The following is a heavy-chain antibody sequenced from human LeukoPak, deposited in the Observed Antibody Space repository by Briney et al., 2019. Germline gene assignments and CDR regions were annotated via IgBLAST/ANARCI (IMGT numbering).Heavy chain of an antibody. CDR2: MNPSSGNT. CDR3: ARGRSGDSSSWYYYYYGMDV. D-gene: IGHD6-13*01. Sequence: ASVKVSCKASGYTFTSYDINWVRQATGQGLEWMGGMNPSSGNTGNAQKFQGRVTMTSNSSISTAYMELSRLRSEDTAVYYCARGRSGDSSSWYYYYYGMDVWGQGTTVTISS. J-gene: IGHJ6*02. CDR1: GYTFTSYD. V-gene: IGHV1-8*01.